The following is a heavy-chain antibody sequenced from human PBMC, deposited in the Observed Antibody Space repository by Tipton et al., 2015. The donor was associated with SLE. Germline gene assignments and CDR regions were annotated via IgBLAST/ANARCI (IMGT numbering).Heavy chain of an antibody. CDR1: GGSITNHY. CDR3: ARTLGAIAHTVYDAFDI. J-gene: IGHJ3*02. Sequence: LRLSCTVSGGSITNHYWNWIRQPPGKGLEWIGYIHYSGTTHDNPSLKSRVTMSVDTSKNQFSLRLTSVTAADTAVYYCARTLGAIAHTVYDAFDIWGQGKMVTVSS. CDR2: IHYSGTT. D-gene: IGHD1-26*01. V-gene: IGHV4-59*11.